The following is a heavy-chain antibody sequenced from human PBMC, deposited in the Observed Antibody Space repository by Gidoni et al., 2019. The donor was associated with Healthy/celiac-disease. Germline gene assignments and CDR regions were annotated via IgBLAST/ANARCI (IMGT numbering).Heavy chain of an antibody. D-gene: IGHD1-26*01. J-gene: IGHJ4*02. V-gene: IGHV4-34*01. CDR1: GGSFSGYY. Sequence: QVQLQQWGAGLLKPSETLSLTCAVYGGSFSGYYWSWIRQPPGKGLEWIGEINHSGSTNYNPSLKSRVTISVDTSKNQFSLKLSSVTAADTAVYYCARGGNSGSYRKGYFDYWGQGTLVTVSS. CDR3: ARGGNSGSYRKGYFDY. CDR2: INHSGST.